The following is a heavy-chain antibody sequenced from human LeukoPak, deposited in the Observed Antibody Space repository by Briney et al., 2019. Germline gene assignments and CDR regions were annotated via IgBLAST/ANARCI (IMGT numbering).Heavy chain of an antibody. V-gene: IGHV3-23*01. J-gene: IGHJ3*02. CDR3: AKPLISGSYYGAFDI. CDR2: ISGSGGST. CDR1: GFTFSSYA. D-gene: IGHD1-26*01. Sequence: GGSLRLSCAASGFTFSSYAINWVRQAPEKGQEWVSAISGSGGSTYYADSVKGRFTGSRDNSKNSLYLQMNSLRAEDTAVFYCAKPLISGSYYGAFDIWGQGTMVTVSS.